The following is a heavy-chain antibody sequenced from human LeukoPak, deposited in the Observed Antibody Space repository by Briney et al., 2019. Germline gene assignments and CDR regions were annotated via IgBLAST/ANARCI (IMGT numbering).Heavy chain of an antibody. CDR2: IRYDGSNK. J-gene: IGHJ6*03. D-gene: IGHD6-13*01. V-gene: IGHV3-30*02. CDR3: ARNQAAAGPVPTRYTDV. CDR1: GFTFSSYG. Sequence: GGSLRLSCAASGFTFSSYGMHWVRQAPGKGLEWVAFIRYDGSNKYYADSVKGRFTISRDNSKNTLYLQMNSLRAEDTAVYYCARNQAAAGPVPTRYTDVWGKGTTVTVSS.